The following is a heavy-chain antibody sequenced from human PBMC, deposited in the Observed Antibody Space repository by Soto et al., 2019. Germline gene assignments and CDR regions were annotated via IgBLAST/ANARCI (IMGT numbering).Heavy chain of an antibody. J-gene: IGHJ4*02. CDR1: GASIRSGSYY. V-gene: IGHV4-61*01. D-gene: IGHD3-10*01. Sequence: SETLSLTCTVSGASIRSGSYYWSGIRQPAGKGLEWIGYISHSGRTNYDPSLKSRLTMSVDTSQNQVSLQMNSVTAADTAVYYCSYGSSFDYWGQGTMVTVSS. CDR2: ISHSGRT. CDR3: SYGSSFDY.